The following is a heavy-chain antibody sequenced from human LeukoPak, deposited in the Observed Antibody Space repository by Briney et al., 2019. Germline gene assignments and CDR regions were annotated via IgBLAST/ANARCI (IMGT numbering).Heavy chain of an antibody. J-gene: IGHJ4*02. Sequence: GGSLRLSCAASGFTFSSYAMSWVRQAPGKGLEWVSAISGSGGSTYYADSVKGRFTISRDNSKNTLYLQMNSLRAEDTAVYYCAKDVGYCSSTSCYLFDYWGQGTLVTVSS. CDR3: AKDVGYCSSTSCYLFDY. CDR2: ISGSGGST. D-gene: IGHD2-2*01. CDR1: GFTFSSYA. V-gene: IGHV3-23*01.